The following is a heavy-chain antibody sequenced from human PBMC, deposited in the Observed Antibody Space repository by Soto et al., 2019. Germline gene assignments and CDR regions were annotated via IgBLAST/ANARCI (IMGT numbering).Heavy chain of an antibody. V-gene: IGHV3-64D*06. CDR1: GFTFSKYA. D-gene: IGHD2-15*01. J-gene: IGHJ4*01. Sequence: GGSLRLSCSVSGFTFSKYAMRWVRQAPGKGIEYVSGITSDGDSTWHADSVKDRFTISRDNSKNTLFLQMSSLRVEDTAIYFCVKGNQLLRYYFEFWDPGTLVTVSS. CDR3: VKGNQLLRYYFEF. CDR2: ITSDGDST.